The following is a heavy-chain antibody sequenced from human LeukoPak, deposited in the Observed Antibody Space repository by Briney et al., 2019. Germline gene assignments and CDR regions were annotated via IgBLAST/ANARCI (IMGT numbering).Heavy chain of an antibody. D-gene: IGHD2-21*02. CDR3: ARGVSDGGSFDY. Sequence: ASVKLSYKASGYTFTIYGISWVRQAPGQGREWMGWISAYNGNTNYAQKLQGRVTITTDTSTSTAYMVLRSLRSDDAAVYYCARGVSDGGSFDYWGQGTLVTVSS. J-gene: IGHJ4*02. V-gene: IGHV1-18*01. CDR1: GYTFTIYG. CDR2: ISAYNGNT.